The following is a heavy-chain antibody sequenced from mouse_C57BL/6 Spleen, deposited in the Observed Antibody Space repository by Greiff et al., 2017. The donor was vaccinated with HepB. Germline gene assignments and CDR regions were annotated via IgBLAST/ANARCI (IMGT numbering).Heavy chain of an antibody. Sequence: QVQLQQSGAELVRPGASVTLSCKASGYTFTDYEMHWVKQTPVHGLEWIGAIDPETGGTAYNQKFKGKAILTADKSSSTAYMELRSLTSEDSAVYYCRGYSNYVCMDYWGQGTSVTVSS. CDR2: IDPETGGT. CDR3: RGYSNYVCMDY. D-gene: IGHD2-5*01. CDR1: GYTFTDYE. V-gene: IGHV1-15*01. J-gene: IGHJ4*01.